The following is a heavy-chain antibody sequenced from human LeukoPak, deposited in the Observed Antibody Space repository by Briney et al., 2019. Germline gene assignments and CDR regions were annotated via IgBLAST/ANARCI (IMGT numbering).Heavy chain of an antibody. CDR2: ISYDGSNK. V-gene: IGHV3-30*04. Sequence: SCKASGGTFSSYAMHWVRQAPGKGLEWVAVISYDGSNKYYADSVKGRFTISRDNSKNTLYLQMNSLRAEDTAVYYCARAEGAAGTQYDYWGQGTLVTVSS. CDR3: ARAEGAAGTQYDY. D-gene: IGHD6-13*01. J-gene: IGHJ4*02. CDR1: GGTFSSYA.